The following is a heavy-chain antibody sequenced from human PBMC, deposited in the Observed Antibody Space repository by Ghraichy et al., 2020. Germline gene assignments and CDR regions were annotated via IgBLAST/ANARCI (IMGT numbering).Heavy chain of an antibody. Sequence: SQTLSLTCTVSGGSISSSSYYWGWIRQPPGKGLEWIGSIYYSGSTYYNPSLKSRVTISVDTSKNQFSLKLSSVTAADTAVYYCATAYSSRSYYNVPFDPWDQGTLVTVSS. CDR1: GGSISSSSYY. V-gene: IGHV4-39*01. CDR2: IYYSGST. D-gene: IGHD3-10*01. J-gene: IGHJ5*02. CDR3: ATAYSSRSYYNVPFDP.